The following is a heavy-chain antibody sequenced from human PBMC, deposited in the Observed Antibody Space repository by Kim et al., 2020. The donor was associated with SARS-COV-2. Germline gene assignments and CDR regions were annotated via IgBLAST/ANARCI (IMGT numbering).Heavy chain of an antibody. J-gene: IGHJ4*02. CDR1: GFTFSDYY. Sequence: GGSLRLSCAASGFTFSDYYMTWIRQAPGKGLVWVSYISSSGSTIYYADSVKGRFTISRDNAKSSLYLQINSLRVEDTAVYYCATAMRGANAFDYWGQGTLVTVSS. CDR3: ATAMRGANAFDY. CDR2: ISSSGSTI. V-gene: IGHV3-11*01. D-gene: IGHD3-22*01.